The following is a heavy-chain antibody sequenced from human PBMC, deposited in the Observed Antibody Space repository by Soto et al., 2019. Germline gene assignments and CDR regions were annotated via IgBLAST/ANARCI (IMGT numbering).Heavy chain of an antibody. Sequence: GGSLRLSCAASGFTFSSYWMSWVRQAPGKGLEWVANIKQDGSEKYYVDSVKGRFTISRDNAKNSLYLQMNSLRAEDTAVYYCARVFCRGGSCYVNCFVSWGQGTLVTGSS. CDR1: GFTFSSYW. J-gene: IGHJ5*01. CDR2: IKQDGSEK. V-gene: IGHV3-7*01. CDR3: ARVFCRGGSCYVNCFVS. D-gene: IGHD2-15*01.